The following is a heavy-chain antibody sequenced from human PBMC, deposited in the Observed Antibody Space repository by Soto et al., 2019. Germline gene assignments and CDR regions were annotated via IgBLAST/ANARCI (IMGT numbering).Heavy chain of an antibody. CDR3: ARQRPYYDSSGCNFDY. D-gene: IGHD3-22*01. CDR1: GGSVSSGTYY. J-gene: IGHJ4*02. V-gene: IGHV4-61*01. CDR2: IYYSGST. Sequence: SETLSLTCTVSGGSVSSGTYYWSWIRQPPGKGLEWIGYIYYSGSTNYNPSLKSRVTISVDTSKNQFSLKLSSVTAADTAVYYCARQRPYYDSSGCNFDYWGQGTLVTVSS.